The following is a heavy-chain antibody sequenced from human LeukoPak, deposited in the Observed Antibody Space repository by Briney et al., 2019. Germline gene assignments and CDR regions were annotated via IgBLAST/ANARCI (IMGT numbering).Heavy chain of an antibody. CDR1: GGSISSSSYY. D-gene: IGHD2-2*01. V-gene: IGHV4-39*01. CDR3: ARLLLGCSSTSCPSYYYYGMDV. J-gene: IGHJ6*02. CDR2: IYYSGST. Sequence: SETLSLTCTVSGGSISSSSYYWGWIRQPPGKGLEWIGSIYYSGSTYYNPSLKSRVTISVDTSKNQFSLKLGSVTAADTAVYYCARLLLGCSSTSCPSYYYYGMDVWGQGTTVTVSS.